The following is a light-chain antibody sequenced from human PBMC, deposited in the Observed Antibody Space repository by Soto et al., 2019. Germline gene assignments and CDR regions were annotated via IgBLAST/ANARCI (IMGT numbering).Light chain of an antibody. CDR2: DVS. J-gene: IGLJ2*01. Sequence: QSALTQPASVSGSPGQSISISCTGTSSDVGGYNYVSWYQQHPGKAPKLMIYDVSNRPSGVSNRFSGSKSGNTASLTISGLQAEDEDDYSCSSYTSSSTPVVFGGGTKVTVL. CDR1: SSDVGGYNY. V-gene: IGLV2-14*01. CDR3: SSYTSSSTPVV.